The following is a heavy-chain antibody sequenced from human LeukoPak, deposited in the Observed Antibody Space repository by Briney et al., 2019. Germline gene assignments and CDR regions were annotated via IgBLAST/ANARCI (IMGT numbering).Heavy chain of an antibody. J-gene: IGHJ4*02. CDR1: GFTFSDYY. V-gene: IGHV3-11*04. CDR3: AKDITAPGLFYDY. Sequence: GGSLRLSCVASGFTFSDYYMGWIRQSPGRGLEAVSYISLGSSTIYYAHSVKGLFTISRDDAQNSLYLQMNSLRADDTAVYYCAKDITAPGLFYDYWGQGILVTVSS. CDR2: ISLGSSTI. D-gene: IGHD6-13*01.